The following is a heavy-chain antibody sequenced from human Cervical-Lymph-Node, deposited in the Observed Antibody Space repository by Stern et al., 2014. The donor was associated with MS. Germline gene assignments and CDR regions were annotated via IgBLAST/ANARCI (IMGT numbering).Heavy chain of an antibody. J-gene: IGHJ6*02. V-gene: IGHV4-34*01. Sequence: QVQLQQWGAGLLKPSETLSLTCAVYGGSFSGYYWSWIRQPPGKGLEWIGEINHSGSTNYNPSLKSRVTISVDPSKTQFPLKLSSVTAADTAVYYCARDYGMDVWGQGTTVTVSS. CDR1: GGSFSGYY. CDR3: ARDYGMDV. CDR2: INHSGST.